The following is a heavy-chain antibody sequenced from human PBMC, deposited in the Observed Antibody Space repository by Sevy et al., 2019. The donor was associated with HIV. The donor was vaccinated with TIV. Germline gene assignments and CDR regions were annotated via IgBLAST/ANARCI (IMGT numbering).Heavy chain of an antibody. CDR3: VRDEYWFDT. J-gene: IGHJ5*02. V-gene: IGHV3-15*01. CDR1: GFTFTIAW. Sequence: GGSLRLSCAGSGFTFTIAWMSWVRQAPGKGLEWVGRIKSKTDGGTIDYAGPVKGRFTISRDDSKNTLYLQMNSLKTEDTAVYYCVRDEYWFDTWGQGTLVTVSS. CDR2: IKSKTDGGTI.